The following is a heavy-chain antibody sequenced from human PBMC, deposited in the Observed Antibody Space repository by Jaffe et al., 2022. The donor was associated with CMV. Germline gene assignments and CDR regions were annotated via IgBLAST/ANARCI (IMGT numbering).Heavy chain of an antibody. D-gene: IGHD5-18*01. CDR1: GFTVSSNY. CDR2: IYSGGST. CDR3: ASDLLVGYSYGQDFDY. V-gene: IGHV3-53*01. J-gene: IGHJ4*02. Sequence: EVQLVESGGGLIQPGGSLRLSCAASGFTVSSNYMSWVRQAPGKGLEWVSVIYSGGSTYYADSVKGRFTISRDNSKNTLYLQMNSLRAEDTAVYYCASDLLVGYSYGQDFDYWGQGTLVTVSS.